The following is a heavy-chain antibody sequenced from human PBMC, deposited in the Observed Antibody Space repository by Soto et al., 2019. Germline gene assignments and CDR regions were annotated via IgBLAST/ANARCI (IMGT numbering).Heavy chain of an antibody. CDR2: IYYSGST. CDR1: GGSISSGDYY. D-gene: IGHD2-2*01. CDR3: ARVHPDLVVVPAAPGSAFDI. J-gene: IGHJ3*02. V-gene: IGHV4-30-4*01. Sequence: NPSETLSLTCTVSGGSISSGDYYWSWIRQPPGKGLEWIGYIYYSGSTYYNPSLKSRVTISVDTSKNQFSLKLSSVTAADTAVYYCARVHPDLVVVPAAPGSAFDIWGQGTMVTVSS.